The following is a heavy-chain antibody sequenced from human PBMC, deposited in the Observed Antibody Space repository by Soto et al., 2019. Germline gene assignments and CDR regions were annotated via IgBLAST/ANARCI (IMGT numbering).Heavy chain of an antibody. D-gene: IGHD2-8*01. Sequence: SETLSLTCTVSGGSISSSSYYWGWIRQPPGKGLEWIGSIYYSGSTYYNPSLKSRVTISVDTSKNQFSLSLRSVTAADTAVYFCSSHRTFCPFYFWGQGTVVTVSS. V-gene: IGHV4-39*01. CDR3: SSHRTFCPFYF. J-gene: IGHJ4*02. CDR2: IYYSGST. CDR1: GGSISSSSYY.